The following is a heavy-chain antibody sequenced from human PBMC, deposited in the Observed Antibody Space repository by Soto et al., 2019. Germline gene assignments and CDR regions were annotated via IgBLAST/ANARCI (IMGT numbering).Heavy chain of an antibody. CDR2: INWSGDST. CDR3: AKDNYSYEYYLLSVGPDY. D-gene: IGHD5-18*01. V-gene: IGHV3-20*04. J-gene: IGHJ4*02. Sequence: PGGSLRLSCAISGFTFEDCGMSLVRQVPGQGLEWVSGINWSGDSTGYADSVKGRFTISRDNSKNTLYLQMNSLRAEDTAVYYCAKDNYSYEYYLLSVGPDYWGQGTLVTVSS. CDR1: GFTFEDCG.